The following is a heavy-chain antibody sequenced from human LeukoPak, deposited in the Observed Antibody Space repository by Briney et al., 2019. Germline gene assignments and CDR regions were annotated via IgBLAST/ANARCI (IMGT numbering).Heavy chain of an antibody. V-gene: IGHV3-23*01. CDR2: ISAPGGNT. J-gene: IGHJ3*02. CDR1: GFTFSSYA. CDR3: AKGGGYSRNAFDI. D-gene: IGHD2-15*01. Sequence: GGSLRLSCAASGFTFSSYALSWVRQPPGKRLEWVSTISAPGGNTYYADSVTGRFTISRDSSKSTLYLQMNSLRAEDTAVYYCAKGGGYSRNAFDIWGQGTMVTVSS.